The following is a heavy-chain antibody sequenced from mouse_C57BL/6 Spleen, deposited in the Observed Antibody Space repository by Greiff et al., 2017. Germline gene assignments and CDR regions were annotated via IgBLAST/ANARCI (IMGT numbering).Heavy chain of an antibody. J-gene: IGHJ3*01. CDR1: GYTFTRYT. CDR3: AREDDYDEAWFAY. Sequence: VQLQQSGAELARPGASVKMSCKASGYTFTRYTMHWVKQRPGQGLEWIGYINPSSGYTKYNQKFKDKATLTADKSSSTAYMQLSSLTSEDTAVYYWAREDDYDEAWFAYWGQGTLVTVSA. V-gene: IGHV1-4*01. CDR2: INPSSGYT. D-gene: IGHD2-4*01.